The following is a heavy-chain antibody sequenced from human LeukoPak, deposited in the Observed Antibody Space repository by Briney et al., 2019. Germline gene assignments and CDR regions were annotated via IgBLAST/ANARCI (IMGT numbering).Heavy chain of an antibody. D-gene: IGHD1-26*01. Sequence: ASVKVSCKASGYTFIGYGISWVRQAPGQGPEWMGWIGTSNGNTNYAQKLQDRVTLTTDTSTSTAYMELRSLRSDDTAVYYCARGWELDYWGQGTLVTVSS. J-gene: IGHJ4*02. CDR2: IGTSNGNT. V-gene: IGHV1-18*01. CDR1: GYTFIGYG. CDR3: ARGWELDY.